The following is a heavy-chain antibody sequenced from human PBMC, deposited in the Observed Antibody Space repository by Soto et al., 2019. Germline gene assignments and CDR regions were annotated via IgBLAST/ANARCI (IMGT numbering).Heavy chain of an antibody. CDR3: AGVDPAMAARGLVY. CDR1: GGSISSGGYY. J-gene: IGHJ4*02. Sequence: QVQLQESGPGLVKPSQTLSLTCTVSGGSISSGGYYWSWIRQHPGKGLEWIGYIYYSGSTYYNPSLNSAITISEDASKNQFSLKLASVTAAGTAVYYCAGVDPAMAARGLVYWGQGTLVTVSS. D-gene: IGHD5-18*01. CDR2: IYYSGST. V-gene: IGHV4-31*01.